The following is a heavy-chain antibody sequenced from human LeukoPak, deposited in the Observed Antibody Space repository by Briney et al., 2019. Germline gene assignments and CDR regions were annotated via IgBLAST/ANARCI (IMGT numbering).Heavy chain of an antibody. Sequence: ASVKVSCKASGYTFTGYYMHWVRQAPGQGLEWMGRNNPNSGGTNYAQKFQGRVTMTRDTSISTAYMELSRLRSDDTAVYYCARDRSGPYSSSWFQPYYFDYWGQGTLVTVSS. J-gene: IGHJ4*02. V-gene: IGHV1-2*06. CDR1: GYTFTGYY. D-gene: IGHD6-13*01. CDR3: ARDRSGPYSSSWFQPYYFDY. CDR2: NNPNSGGT.